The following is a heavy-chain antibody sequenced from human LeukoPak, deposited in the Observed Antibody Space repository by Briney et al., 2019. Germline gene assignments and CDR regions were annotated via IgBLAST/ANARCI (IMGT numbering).Heavy chain of an antibody. CDR3: ARVEELGHCSGGSCYRRPYYFDY. D-gene: IGHD2-15*01. J-gene: IGHJ4*02. V-gene: IGHV1-18*01. Sequence: ASVNVSCKASGYTFTSYGISWVRQAPGQGLEWMGWISTYNGNTNYAQKLQGRVTMTTDISTSTAYMELRSLRSDDTAVYYCARVEELGHCSGGSCYRRPYYFDYWGQGTLVTVSS. CDR2: ISTYNGNT. CDR1: GYTFTSYG.